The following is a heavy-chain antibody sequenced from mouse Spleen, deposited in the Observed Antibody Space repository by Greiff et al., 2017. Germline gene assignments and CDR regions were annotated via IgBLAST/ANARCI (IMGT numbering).Heavy chain of an antibody. CDR1: GYTFTSYG. J-gene: IGHJ2*01. CDR2: IYPRSGNT. CDR3: ARRYYGSSWNYFDY. D-gene: IGHD1-1*01. Sequence: VKLMESGAELARPGASVKLSCKASGYTFTSYGISWVKQRTGQGLEWIGEIYPRSGNTYYNEKFKGKATLTADKSSSTAYMELRSLTSEDSAVYFCARRYYGSSWNYFDYWGQGTTLTVSS. V-gene: IGHV1-81*01.